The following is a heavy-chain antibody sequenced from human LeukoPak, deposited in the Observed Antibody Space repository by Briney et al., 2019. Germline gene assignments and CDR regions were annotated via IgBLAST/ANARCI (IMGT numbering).Heavy chain of an antibody. CDR2: INHSGST. V-gene: IGHV4-34*01. Sequence: PSETLSLTCAVYGGSFSGYYWSWIRQPPGKGLEWIGEINHSGSTNYNPSLKSRVTISVDTSKNQFSLKLSSVTAADTAVYYCARRRGSSWYDWFDPWGQGTLVTVSS. CDR1: GGSFSGYY. D-gene: IGHD6-13*01. CDR3: ARRRGSSWYDWFDP. J-gene: IGHJ5*02.